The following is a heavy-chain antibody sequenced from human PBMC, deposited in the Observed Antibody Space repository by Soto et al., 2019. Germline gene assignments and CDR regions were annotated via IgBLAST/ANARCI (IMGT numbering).Heavy chain of an antibody. D-gene: IGHD2-2*03. J-gene: IGHJ3*02. CDR3: ARTEVDIAFPLGAFDI. CDR1: GFTFSSSA. V-gene: IGHV3-30-3*01. Sequence: GGSLKLSCAASGFTFSSSAMHGARQAQGKGLEWVAVISYDGSNKYYADSVKGRFTISRDNSKNTLYLQMNSLRAEDTAVYYCARTEVDIAFPLGAFDIWGQGTMVTVSS. CDR2: ISYDGSNK.